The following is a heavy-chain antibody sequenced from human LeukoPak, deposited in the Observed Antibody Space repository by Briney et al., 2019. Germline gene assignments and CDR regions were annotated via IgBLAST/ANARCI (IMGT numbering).Heavy chain of an antibody. CDR3: ARVLCGGDCWGGRGAFDI. D-gene: IGHD2-21*02. CDR1: GFTFSSYE. V-gene: IGHV3-48*03. J-gene: IGHJ3*02. Sequence: GGSLRVSCAASGFTFSSYEMNWVRPAPGKGREGVSYISISGSTIYYADSGKGRFTISRDNAKNSLYLQMNSLRAEDTAVYYCARVLCGGDCWGGRGAFDIWGQGTMVTVSS. CDR2: ISISGSTI.